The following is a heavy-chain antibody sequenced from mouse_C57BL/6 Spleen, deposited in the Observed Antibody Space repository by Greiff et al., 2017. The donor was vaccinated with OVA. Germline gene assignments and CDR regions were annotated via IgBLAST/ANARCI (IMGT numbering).Heavy chain of an antibody. Sequence: QVHVKQSGPELVKPGASVKLSCKASGYTFTSYDINWVKQRPGQGLEWIGWIYPRDGSTKYNEKFKGKATLTVDTSSSTAYMELHSLTSEDSAVYFCARSRQLRLQYYFDYWGQGTTLTVSS. J-gene: IGHJ2*01. V-gene: IGHV1-85*01. D-gene: IGHD3-2*02. CDR2: IYPRDGST. CDR1: GYTFTSYD. CDR3: ARSRQLRLQYYFDY.